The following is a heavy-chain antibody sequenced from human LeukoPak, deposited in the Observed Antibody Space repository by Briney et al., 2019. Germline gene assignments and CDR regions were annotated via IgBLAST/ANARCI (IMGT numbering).Heavy chain of an antibody. J-gene: IGHJ5*01. CDR3: AKILHDSFDS. V-gene: IGHV4-61*01. CDR1: GASVSSNYYY. Sequence: SETLSLTCTVSGASVSSNYYYWSWIRQPPGKGLEWIGYLYYHTGTNYDPSLKSRASISLDESKNQFSLRLTSVTAADTAIYYCAKILHDSFDSWGQGILVTVSS. D-gene: IGHD2/OR15-2a*01. CDR2: LYYHTGT.